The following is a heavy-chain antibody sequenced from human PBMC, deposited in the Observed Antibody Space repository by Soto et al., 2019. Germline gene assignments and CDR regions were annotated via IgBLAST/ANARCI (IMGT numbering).Heavy chain of an antibody. V-gene: IGHV1-8*01. CDR1: GYTFTSYD. J-gene: IGHJ5*02. CDR3: ARGIKYGAYSRWFDP. CDR2: MNPNSGNT. D-gene: IGHD4-17*01. Sequence: QVQLVQSGAEVKKPGASVKVSCKASGYTFTSYDINWVRQATGQGLEYLGWMNPNSGNTAYVQKVQGRVTMTWDTTITPAYMELRSLRSEDTAVYFCARGIKYGAYSRWFDPWGQGTLVTVSS.